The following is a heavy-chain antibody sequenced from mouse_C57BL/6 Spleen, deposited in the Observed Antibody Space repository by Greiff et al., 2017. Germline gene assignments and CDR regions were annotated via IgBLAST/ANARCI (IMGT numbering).Heavy chain of an antibody. D-gene: IGHD1-3*01. J-gene: IGHJ2*01. V-gene: IGHV1-64*01. CDR2: IHPTSGST. Sequence: QVQLQQPGAELVKPGASVKLSCKASGYTFTSYWMHWVKQRPGQGLEWIGMIHPTSGSTNYNQKFKSKATLTVDKSSSTAYMQLSSLTSEDSAVYYCARESGRGYFDYWGQGTTLTVSS. CDR3: ARESGRGYFDY. CDR1: GYTFTSYW.